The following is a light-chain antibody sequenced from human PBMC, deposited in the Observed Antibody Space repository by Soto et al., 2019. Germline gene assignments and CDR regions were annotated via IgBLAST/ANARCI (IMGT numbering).Light chain of an antibody. CDR3: SSYTSSSTYV. Sequence: QSVLAQPASVSGSPGQSITISCTGTSSDVGGYNYVSWYQQHPGKAPKLMMYEVSNRPSAVSNRFSGSKSGNTAYLTISGLQAEDEADYYCSSYTSSSTYVFGTGTKVTVL. J-gene: IGLJ1*01. CDR1: SSDVGGYNY. V-gene: IGLV2-14*01. CDR2: EVS.